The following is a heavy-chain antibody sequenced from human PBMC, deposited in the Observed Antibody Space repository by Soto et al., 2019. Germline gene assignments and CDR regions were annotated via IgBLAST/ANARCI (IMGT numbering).Heavy chain of an antibody. D-gene: IGHD2-21*01. Sequence: QVQLQQWGAGLLKPSETLSLTCAVYGGSFSGYYWSWIRQPPGKGLVWIGEINHSGSTYYNPCPRRFVTMEVDTSKKQFALKLSSVTAADPVVNYGARAVVDCEPTWGEGPLVTVSS. CDR2: INHSGST. CDR3: ARAVVDCEPT. CDR1: GGSFSGYY. V-gene: IGHV4-34*01. J-gene: IGHJ4*02.